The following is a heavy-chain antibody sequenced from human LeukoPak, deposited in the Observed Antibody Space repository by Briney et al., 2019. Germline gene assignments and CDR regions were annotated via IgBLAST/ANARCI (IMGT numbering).Heavy chain of an antibody. Sequence: PGRSLRLSCAASGFTFSSYGMHWVRQAPGKGLEWVAVISYDGSNKYYADSVKGRFTISRDNSKNTLYLQMNSLRAEDTAVYYCARVGSGKWLGNTDYWGQGTLVTVSS. CDR1: GFTFSSYG. D-gene: IGHD6-19*01. CDR2: ISYDGSNK. V-gene: IGHV3-30*03. CDR3: ARVGSGKWLGNTDY. J-gene: IGHJ4*02.